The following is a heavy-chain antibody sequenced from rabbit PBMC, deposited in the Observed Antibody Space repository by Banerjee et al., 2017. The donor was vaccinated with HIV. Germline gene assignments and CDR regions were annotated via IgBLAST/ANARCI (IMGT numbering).Heavy chain of an antibody. CDR2: IDIGSSGAI. D-gene: IGHD2-1*01. CDR1: GFSFSSGYD. Sequence: QSLEESGGGLVKPGASLTLTCKASGFSFSSGYDMCWVRQAPGKGLEWIACIDIGSSGAIYYASWAKGRFTISKTSSTTVTLQMTSLTAADTATYFCARDDYGAYGWDLWGQGTLVTVS. V-gene: IGHV1S40*01. J-gene: IGHJ4*01. CDR3: ARDDYGAYGWDL.